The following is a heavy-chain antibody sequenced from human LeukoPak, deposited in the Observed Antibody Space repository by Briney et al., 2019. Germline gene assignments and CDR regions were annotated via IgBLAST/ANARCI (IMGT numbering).Heavy chain of an antibody. CDR3: AKYPKRRNYDSSGYSNYSDY. V-gene: IGHV3-23*01. CDR1: GFTFSSYA. D-gene: IGHD3-22*01. Sequence: PGGSLRLSCAASGFTFSSYAMSWVRQAPGKGLEWVSAISGSGGSTYYADSVKGRFTISRDNSKNTLYLQMNSLRAEDTAVYYCAKYPKRRNYDSSGYSNYSDYWGQGTLVTVSS. J-gene: IGHJ4*02. CDR2: ISGSGGST.